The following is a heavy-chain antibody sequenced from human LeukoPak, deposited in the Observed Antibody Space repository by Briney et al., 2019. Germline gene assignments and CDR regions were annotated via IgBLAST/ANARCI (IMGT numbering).Heavy chain of an antibody. Sequence: PSETLSLTCSVSGDSVGDDSYWAWIRQPPGKGLEWIASIYYTGNTFYNPSLKSRVTISVDTSKNQFSLKLSSVTAADTAVYYCAKSGGYNAGTGYYYYYLDVWGKGTTVTVSS. CDR1: GDSVGDDSY. J-gene: IGHJ6*03. CDR2: IYYTGNT. CDR3: AKSGGYNAGTGYYYYYLDV. D-gene: IGHD6-13*01. V-gene: IGHV4-39*01.